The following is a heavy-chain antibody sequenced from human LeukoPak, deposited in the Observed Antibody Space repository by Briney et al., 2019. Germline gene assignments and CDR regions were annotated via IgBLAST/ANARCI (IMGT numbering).Heavy chain of an antibody. CDR2: INHSGST. V-gene: IGHV4-34*01. D-gene: IGHD3-3*01. CDR1: GGSFSGYY. J-gene: IGHJ6*02. CDR3: ARVGAYYYYYYGMDV. Sequence: SETLSLTCAAYGGSFSGYYWSWIRQPPGKGLEWIGEINHSGSTNYNPSLKSRVTISVDTSKNQFSLKLSSVTAADTAVYYCARVGAYYYYYYGMDVWGQGTTVTVSS.